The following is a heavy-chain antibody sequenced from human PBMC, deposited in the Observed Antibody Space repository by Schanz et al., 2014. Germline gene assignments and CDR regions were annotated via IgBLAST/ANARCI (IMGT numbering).Heavy chain of an antibody. D-gene: IGHD6-13*01. CDR2: ISYDGSNK. J-gene: IGHJ1*01. V-gene: IGHV3-30*09. CDR1: RFTFSSYT. CDR3: ATGRAASNFGSEYFLY. Sequence: QVQLVESGGGVVQPGRSLRLSCAASRFTFSSYTMHWVRQAPGKGLEWVALISYDGSNKYYADSVKGRFAISRENSKNTMFLHMSSLRPEDTAVYYCATGRAASNFGSEYFLYWGQGTLVTVSS.